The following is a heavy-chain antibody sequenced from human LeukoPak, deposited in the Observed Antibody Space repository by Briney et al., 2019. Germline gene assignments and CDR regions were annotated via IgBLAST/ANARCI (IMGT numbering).Heavy chain of an antibody. D-gene: IGHD4-17*01. J-gene: IGHJ6*03. CDR1: GYTFTSYY. CDR2: INPNSGGT. V-gene: IGHV1-2*02. Sequence: ASVEVSCKASGYTFTSYYVHWVRQAPGQGLEWMGWINPNSGGTNYEQKFQGRVTMTRDTSISTAYMQLSGLRSDDTAVYYCARDLASSLWATVTYYYYMDVWGKGTTVTVSS. CDR3: ARDLASSLWATVTYYYYMDV.